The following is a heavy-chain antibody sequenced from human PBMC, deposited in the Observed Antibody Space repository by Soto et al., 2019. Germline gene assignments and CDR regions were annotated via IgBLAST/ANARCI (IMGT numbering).Heavy chain of an antibody. CDR1: GFTFSSYS. J-gene: IGHJ3*02. V-gene: IGHV3-21*01. Sequence: VQLVESGGGLVKPGGSLRLSCAASGFTFSSYSMNWVRQAPGKGLEWVSSISSSSSYIYYADSVKGRFTISRDNAKNSLYLQMNSLRAEDTAVYYCARIQLRYDAFDIWGQGTMVTVSS. CDR3: ARIQLRYDAFDI. D-gene: IGHD6-6*01. CDR2: ISSSSSYI.